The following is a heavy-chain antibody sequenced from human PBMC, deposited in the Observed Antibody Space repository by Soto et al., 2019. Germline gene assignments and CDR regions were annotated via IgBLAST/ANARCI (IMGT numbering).Heavy chain of an antibody. CDR1: GFTFSNAW. CDR3: TTEGYCSGGSCYPPRYYYYYGMDV. V-gene: IGHV3-15*01. J-gene: IGHJ6*02. CDR2: IKSKTDGGTT. Sequence: PVGSLRLSCAASGFTFSNAWMSWVRQAPGKGLEWVGRIKSKTDGGTTDYAAPVKGRFTISRDDSKNTLYLQMNSLKTEDTAVYYCTTEGYCSGGSCYPPRYYYYYGMDVWGQGTTVTVSS. D-gene: IGHD2-15*01.